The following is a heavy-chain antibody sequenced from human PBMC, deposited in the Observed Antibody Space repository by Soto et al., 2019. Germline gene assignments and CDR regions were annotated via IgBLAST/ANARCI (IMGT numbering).Heavy chain of an antibody. D-gene: IGHD2-2*01. CDR2: IYYSGST. CDR3: ARGVVPAAMVWFDP. V-gene: IGHV4-30-4*01. CDR1: GGSISSGDYY. J-gene: IGHJ5*02. Sequence: SETLSLTCTVSGGSISSGDYYWSWIRQPPGKGLEWIGYIYYSGSTYYNPSLKSRVTISVDTSKNQFSLKLSSVTAAVTAVYFCARGVVPAAMVWFDPWGQGTLVTVSS.